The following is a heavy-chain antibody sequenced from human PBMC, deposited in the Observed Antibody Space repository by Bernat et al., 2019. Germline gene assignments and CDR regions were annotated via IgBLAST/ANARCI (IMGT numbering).Heavy chain of an antibody. CDR3: ARGTSTSAPYMDV. J-gene: IGHJ6*03. CDR1: GFTFSSYW. Sequence: VQLVESGGGLVKPGGSLRLSCAASGFTFSSYWMSWVRQAPGKGLDWVSYISSSSSYTNYADSVKCRFTISRDDAKNSLYLQMNSLRAEDTAVYYCARGTSTSAPYMDVWGKGTTVTVSS. CDR2: ISSSSSYT. V-gene: IGHV3-11*05.